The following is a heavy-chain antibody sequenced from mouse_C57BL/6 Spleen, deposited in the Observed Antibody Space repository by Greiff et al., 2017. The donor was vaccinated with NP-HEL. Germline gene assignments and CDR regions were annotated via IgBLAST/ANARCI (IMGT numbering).Heavy chain of an antibody. D-gene: IGHD3-3*01. CDR3: ARQEGYYAMDY. J-gene: IGHJ4*01. Sequence: VQLQQSGAELVKPGASVKMSCKASGYTFTSYWITWVKQRPGQGLEWIGDIYPGSGSTNYNEKFKSKATLTVDTSSSTAYMQLSSLTSEDSAVYYYARQEGYYAMDYWGQGTSVTVSS. CDR2: IYPGSGST. V-gene: IGHV1-55*01. CDR1: GYTFTSYW.